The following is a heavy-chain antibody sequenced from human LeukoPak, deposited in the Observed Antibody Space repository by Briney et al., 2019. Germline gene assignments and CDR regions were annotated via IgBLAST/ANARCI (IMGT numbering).Heavy chain of an antibody. CDR3: VRAMVRGVHDY. J-gene: IGHJ4*02. CDR2: IYYSGST. CDR1: GGSISSSSYY. D-gene: IGHD3-10*01. Sequence: SETLSLTCTVSGGSISSSSYYWGWIRQPPGKGLEWIGSIYYSGSTYYNPSLKSRVTISVDTSKNQFSLKLSSVTAADTAVYYCVRAMVRGVHDYWGQGTLVTVSS. V-gene: IGHV4-39*07.